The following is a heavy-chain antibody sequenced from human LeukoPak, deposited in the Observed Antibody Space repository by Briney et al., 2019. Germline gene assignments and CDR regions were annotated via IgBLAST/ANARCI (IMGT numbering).Heavy chain of an antibody. CDR2: IYYTGST. V-gene: IGHV4-59*08. CDR3: ARQEIGLRSFDP. J-gene: IGHJ5*02. D-gene: IGHD3/OR15-3a*01. Sequence: SETLSLTCTVSGGSISTYYWSWIRQPPGKGLEWIGYIYYTGSTNYNPSLKSRVTISVDTSKNQFSLNLSSVTAADTAVYYCARQEIGLRSFDPWGQGTLVTVSS. CDR1: GGSISTYY.